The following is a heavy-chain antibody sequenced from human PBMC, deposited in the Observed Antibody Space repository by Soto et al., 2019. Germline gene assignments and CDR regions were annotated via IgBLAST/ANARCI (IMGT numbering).Heavy chain of an antibody. V-gene: IGHV1-18*01. CDR1: GYTFSNYG. CDR2: ISLYSDGT. CDR3: ARVVPGAEAWFGP. D-gene: IGHD2-2*01. J-gene: IGHJ5*02. Sequence: GASVKVSCKTSGYTFSNYGITWVRQAPGQPLEWLGWISLYSDGTNYAQKFQGRVSMTTGTSTTTAYMELRSLRSDDTAVHYCARVVPGAEAWFGPWGQGTLVTVSS.